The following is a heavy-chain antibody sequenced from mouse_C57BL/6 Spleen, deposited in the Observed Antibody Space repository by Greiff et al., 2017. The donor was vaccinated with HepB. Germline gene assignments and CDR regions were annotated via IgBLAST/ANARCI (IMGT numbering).Heavy chain of an antibody. J-gene: IGHJ4*01. V-gene: IGHV2-2*01. D-gene: IGHD2-12*01. Sequence: QVQLQQSGPGLVQPSQRLSITCTASGFSFTSYGVHWVSQSTGKGLEWLGVIWSGGSTDYNEAFIYRLSISKDNSKSQVFFNMNSLPADDSAIYYCATSFYDVGSMGYWGQGTSVPVSA. CDR3: ATSFYDVGSMGY. CDR2: IWSGGST. CDR1: GFSFTSYG.